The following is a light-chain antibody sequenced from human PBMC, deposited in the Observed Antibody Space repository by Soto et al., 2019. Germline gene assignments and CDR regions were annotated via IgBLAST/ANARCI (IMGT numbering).Light chain of an antibody. J-gene: IGKJ2*01. V-gene: IGKV2D-29*01. CDR1: QSLLHSDGKTF. CDR2: EVY. CDR3: MQSLQHPYI. Sequence: DIVMTQTPVSLSVTPGQPASISCKSSQSLLHSDGKTFLYWYLQKPGQPPQLLIYEVYSRFSGVADRFSGSGSRTDFTLKISRVEAEDTGVYYCMQSLQHPYIFGQGTKLAIK.